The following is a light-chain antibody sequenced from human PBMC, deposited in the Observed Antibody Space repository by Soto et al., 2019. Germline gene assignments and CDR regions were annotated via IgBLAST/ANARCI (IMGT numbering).Light chain of an antibody. Sequence: DVVMTQSPLSLPVTLGQPASISCRSSRSLVYSDGNAYLNWFQQRPGQSPRRLIYKASNRDSGVPDSFSGSGSGTDFTLQISRVEAEDVGVSYCMQATHWPPTFGRGTRVEIK. CDR1: RSLVYSDGNAY. J-gene: IGKJ1*01. V-gene: IGKV2-30*01. CDR3: MQATHWPPT. CDR2: KAS.